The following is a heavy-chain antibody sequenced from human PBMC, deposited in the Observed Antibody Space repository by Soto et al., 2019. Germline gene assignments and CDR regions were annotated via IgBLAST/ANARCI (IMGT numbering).Heavy chain of an antibody. Sequence: SVKVSCKASGGTFSSYAISWVRQAPGQGLEWMGGIIPIFGTANYAQKFQGRVTITADESTSTAYMELSSLRSGDTAVYYCARESPPDSSSFDDAFDIWGQGTMVTVSS. CDR2: IIPIFGTA. CDR1: GGTFSSYA. CDR3: ARESPPDSSSFDDAFDI. J-gene: IGHJ3*02. V-gene: IGHV1-69*13. D-gene: IGHD6-6*01.